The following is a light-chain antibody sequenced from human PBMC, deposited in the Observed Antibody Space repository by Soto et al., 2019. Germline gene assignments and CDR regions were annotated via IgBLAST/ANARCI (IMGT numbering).Light chain of an antibody. J-gene: IGKJ1*01. CDR3: QQYGSSRGT. V-gene: IGKV3-20*01. CDR1: QSVSSSY. CDR2: GAS. Sequence: EIVLTQSPGTLSLSPEERATLSCRASQSVSSSYLAWYQQKPGQAPRLLIYGASSRATGIPDRFSGSGSGTDFTLTINKLEPEDFAVYFCQQYGSSRGTFGQGTKVDIK.